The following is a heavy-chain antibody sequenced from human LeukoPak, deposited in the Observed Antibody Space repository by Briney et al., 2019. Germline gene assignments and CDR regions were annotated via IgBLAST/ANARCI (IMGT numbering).Heavy chain of an antibody. V-gene: IGHV1-24*01. D-gene: IGHD3-3*01. Sequence: ASVKVSCKVSGYTLTELSMHWVRQAPGKGLEWMRGFDPEDGETIYAQKFQGRVTMTVDTSTDTAYMELSSLRSEDTAVYYCATWSYDFWSGYSPYYFDYWGQGTLVTVSS. CDR2: FDPEDGET. CDR3: ATWSYDFWSGYSPYYFDY. CDR1: GYTLTELS. J-gene: IGHJ4*02.